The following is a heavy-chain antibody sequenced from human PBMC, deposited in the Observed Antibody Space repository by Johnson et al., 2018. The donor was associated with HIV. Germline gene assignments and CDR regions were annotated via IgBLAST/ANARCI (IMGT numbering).Heavy chain of an antibody. CDR3: ARDRWELFWGGGEASHDAFDI. Sequence: VQLVESGGGLIQPGGSLRLSCAASGFTVSSNYMSWVRQAPGKGLEWVSVIYSGGSTYYADSVKGRFTISRDNSKNTLYLQMNSLRAEDTAVYYCARDRWELFWGGGEASHDAFDIWGQGTMVTVSS. D-gene: IGHD1-26*01. CDR1: GFTVSSNY. V-gene: IGHV3-53*01. CDR2: IYSGGST. J-gene: IGHJ3*02.